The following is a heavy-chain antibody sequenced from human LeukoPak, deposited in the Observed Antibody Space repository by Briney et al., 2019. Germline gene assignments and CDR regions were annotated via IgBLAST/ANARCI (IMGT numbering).Heavy chain of an antibody. CDR3: AREAASSSSGEIDF. CDR2: IHYTGRT. J-gene: IGHJ4*02. V-gene: IGHV4-59*12. Sequence: SETLSLTCTASGGSIGRNSWNWIRQAPGKGLEWIGNIHYTGRTNYSPSLESRVTISLHTSKNQFSLRMNSVTAADTAVYCCAREAASSSSGEIDFWGQGTLVSVSS. CDR1: GGSIGRNS. D-gene: IGHD7-27*01.